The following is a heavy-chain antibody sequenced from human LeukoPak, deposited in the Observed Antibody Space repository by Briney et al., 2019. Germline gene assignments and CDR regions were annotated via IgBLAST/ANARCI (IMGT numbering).Heavy chain of an antibody. V-gene: IGHV4-39*07. CDR3: ARGLGSYGSKADN. J-gene: IGHJ4*02. CDR2: IHYSGRT. CDR1: GGSISGSSYY. Sequence: SETLSLTCTVSGGSISGSSYYWAWIRQPPGKGLEWIASIHYSGRTNYSPTLQSRVTISLDTSKNQFSLKLNSVTAADTAVYYCARGLGSYGSKADNWGQGTLVTVSS. D-gene: IGHD3-16*02.